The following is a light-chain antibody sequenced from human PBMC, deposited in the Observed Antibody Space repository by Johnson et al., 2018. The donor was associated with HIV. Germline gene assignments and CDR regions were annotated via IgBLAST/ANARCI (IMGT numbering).Light chain of an antibody. J-gene: IGLJ1*01. CDR1: SSNIGNNY. Sequence: QAVLTQPPSVSAAPGQKVTISCSGSSSNIGNNYVSWYQQLPGTAPKLLIYENNKRPSGIPDRFSGSKSGTTATLGITGLPTGDEADYYCGIWDASLSPLYVFGTGTTITVL. CDR2: ENN. CDR3: GIWDASLSPLYV. V-gene: IGLV1-51*02.